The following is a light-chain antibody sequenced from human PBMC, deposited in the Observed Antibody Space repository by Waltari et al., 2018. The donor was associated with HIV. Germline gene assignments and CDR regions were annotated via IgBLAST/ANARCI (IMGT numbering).Light chain of an antibody. CDR1: QSVSSN. J-gene: IGKJ2*01. V-gene: IGKV3-15*01. CDR2: GAS. CDR3: QQYNNWPYT. Sequence: EIVMTQSPATLSVSPGERATLSCRASQSVSSNLAWYQQKPGQAPRLLIYGASTRATGIPARFRGSGSGTEFTLTISSLQSEDFAVYYWQQYNNWPYTFGQGTKLEIK.